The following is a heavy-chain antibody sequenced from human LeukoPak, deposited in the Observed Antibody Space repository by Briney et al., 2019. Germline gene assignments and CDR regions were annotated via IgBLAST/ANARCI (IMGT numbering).Heavy chain of an antibody. D-gene: IGHD3-3*01. CDR1: GYTFTSYG. Sequence: GASVKVSCKASGYTFTSYGISWVRQAPGQGLEWMGWISAYNGNTNYAQKFQGRVTITADKSTSTAYMELSSLRSEDTAVYYCARDLGAHGEPSILEWSPHYYYYYMDVWGKGTTVTVSS. CDR2: ISAYNGNT. CDR3: ARDLGAHGEPSILEWSPHYYYYYMDV. V-gene: IGHV1-18*01. J-gene: IGHJ6*03.